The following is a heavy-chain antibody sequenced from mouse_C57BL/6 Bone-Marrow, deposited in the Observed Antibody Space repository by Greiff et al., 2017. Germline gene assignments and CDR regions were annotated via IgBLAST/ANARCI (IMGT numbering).Heavy chain of an antibody. V-gene: IGHV1-81*01. CDR3: ARREGPDY. CDR2: IYPRSGNT. J-gene: IGHJ2*01. D-gene: IGHD3-3*01. CDR1: GYTFTSYG. Sequence: QVHVKQSGAELARPGASVKLSCKASGYTFTSYGISWVKQRTGQGLEWIGEIYPRSGNTYYNEKFKGKATLTADKSSSTAYMGLRSLTSEDSAVYFCARREGPDYWGQGTTRTVSA.